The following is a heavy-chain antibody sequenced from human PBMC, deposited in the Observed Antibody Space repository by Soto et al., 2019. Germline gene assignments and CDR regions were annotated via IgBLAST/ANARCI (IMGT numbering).Heavy chain of an antibody. CDR3: ASEGYTFGPGAVSGAFDI. CDR2: IIPIFGTT. D-gene: IGHD4-4*01. V-gene: IGHV1-69*12. Sequence: QVQLVQSGAEVRRPGSSVKVSCKASGGTFGSNAISWVRQAPGQGLEWMGGIIPIFGTTNNAQKFQGRVTSTADESTNTAYMELSSLRSEDTAIYYCASEGYTFGPGAVSGAFDIWGQGTVVTVSS. J-gene: IGHJ3*02. CDR1: GGTFGSNA.